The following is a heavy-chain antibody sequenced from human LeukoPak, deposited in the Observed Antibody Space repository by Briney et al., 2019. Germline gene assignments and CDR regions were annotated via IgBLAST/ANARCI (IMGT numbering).Heavy chain of an antibody. D-gene: IGHD3-9*01. V-gene: IGHV1-2*02. CDR1: GYTFTGYY. CDR2: INPNSGGT. J-gene: IGHJ5*02. Sequence: ASVKVSCKASGYTFTGYYMHWVRQAPGQGLEWMGWINPNSGGTNYAQKFQGRVTMTRDTSISTAYMELSRLRSDDTAVYYCARVTWYDILTGYSGWFDPWGQGTLVTVSS. CDR3: ARVTWYDILTGYSGWFDP.